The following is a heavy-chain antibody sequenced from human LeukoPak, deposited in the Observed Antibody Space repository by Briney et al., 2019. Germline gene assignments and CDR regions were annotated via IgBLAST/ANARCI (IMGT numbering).Heavy chain of an antibody. CDR3: ARNSVVYCSSTSCYIFDY. CDR1: GYTFTSYY. D-gene: IGHD2-2*01. J-gene: IGHJ4*02. CDR2: INPSGGST. Sequence: GASVKVSCTASGYTFTSYYMHWVRQAPGQGLEWMGIINPSGGSTSYAQKFQGRVTMTRDTSTSTVYMELSSLRSEDTAVYYCARNSVVYCSSTSCYIFDYWGQGTLVTVSS. V-gene: IGHV1-46*01.